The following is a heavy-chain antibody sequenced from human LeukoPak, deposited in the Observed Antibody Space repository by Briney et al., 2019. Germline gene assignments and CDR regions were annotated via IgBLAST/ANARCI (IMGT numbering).Heavy chain of an antibody. Sequence: GESLKISCKGSGYSFTSYWIGWVRQMPGKGLEWMGIIYPGDSDTRYSPSFQGQVTISADKSISTAYLQWSSLKASDAAMYYCARTYDFWSGYYVWFDPWSQGTLVTVSS. D-gene: IGHD3-3*01. J-gene: IGHJ5*02. CDR3: ARTYDFWSGYYVWFDP. V-gene: IGHV5-51*01. CDR2: IYPGDSDT. CDR1: GYSFTSYW.